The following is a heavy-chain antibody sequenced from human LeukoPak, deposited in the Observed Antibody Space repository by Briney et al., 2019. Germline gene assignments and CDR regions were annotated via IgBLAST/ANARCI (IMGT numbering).Heavy chain of an antibody. CDR2: SSAYNGNT. D-gene: IGHD1-26*01. CDR3: ARVWEPPYYYYYYMDV. J-gene: IGHJ6*03. Sequence: ASVKVSCKASGYTFTSYGISWVRQAPGQGLEWMGWSSAYNGNTNYAQKLQGRVTMTTDTSTSTAYMELRSLRSDDTAVYYCARVWEPPYYYYYYMDVWGKGTTVTVSS. V-gene: IGHV1-18*01. CDR1: GYTFTSYG.